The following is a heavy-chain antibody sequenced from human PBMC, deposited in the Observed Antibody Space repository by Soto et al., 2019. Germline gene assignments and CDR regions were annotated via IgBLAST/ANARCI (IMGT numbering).Heavy chain of an antibody. CDR3: AKASCSGGSCFMDY. CDR2: ISWNSGSI. J-gene: IGHJ4*02. CDR1: GFTFDDYA. V-gene: IGHV3-9*01. D-gene: IGHD2-15*01. Sequence: PGGSLRLSCAASGFTFDDYAMHWVRQAPGKGLEWVSGISWNSGSIGYADSVKGRFTISRDNAKNSLYLQMNSLRAEDTALYYCAKASCSGGSCFMDYWGQGTLVTVS.